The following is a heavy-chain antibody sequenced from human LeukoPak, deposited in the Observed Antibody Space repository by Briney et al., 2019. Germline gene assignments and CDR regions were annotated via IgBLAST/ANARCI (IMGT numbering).Heavy chain of an antibody. Sequence: ASVKVSCKASGYSFTTYGISWVRQAPGQGLEWMGWISAYNGNTNYAQKLQGRVTMTTDTSTSTAYMELRSLRSDDTAVYYCARDVDIVLMVYASNWFDPWGQGTLVTVSS. D-gene: IGHD2-8*01. CDR2: ISAYNGNT. V-gene: IGHV1-18*01. CDR3: ARDVDIVLMVYASNWFDP. J-gene: IGHJ5*02. CDR1: GYSFTTYG.